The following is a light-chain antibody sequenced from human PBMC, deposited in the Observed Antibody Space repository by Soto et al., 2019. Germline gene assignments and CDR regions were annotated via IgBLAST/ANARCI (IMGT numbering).Light chain of an antibody. V-gene: IGLV3-1*01. CDR3: QAWDNSVI. J-gene: IGLJ2*01. Sequence: SYELTQPPSVSVPPGQTTTMTCSGDKLGAKYVCWYQQKPGQSPVLVIYDDNKRPSWIPERFSGSNSGNTATLTISGTQALDEADYFCQAWDNSVIFGGGTKLTVL. CDR1: KLGAKY. CDR2: DDN.